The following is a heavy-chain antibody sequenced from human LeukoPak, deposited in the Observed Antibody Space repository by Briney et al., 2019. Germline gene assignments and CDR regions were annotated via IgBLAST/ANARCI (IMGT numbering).Heavy chain of an antibody. D-gene: IGHD3-10*01. Sequence: SETLSLTCAVSGGPFSGYFWSWIRQSSGKGLEWIGEIHNSGTTNYNPSLNSRVTISEDTSKNQFYLDLSSVTAADTAVYYCARRYYYNLGSFPFDFWGQGTLVTVSS. CDR3: ARRYYYNLGSFPFDF. J-gene: IGHJ4*02. V-gene: IGHV4-34*01. CDR2: IHNSGTT. CDR1: GGPFSGYF.